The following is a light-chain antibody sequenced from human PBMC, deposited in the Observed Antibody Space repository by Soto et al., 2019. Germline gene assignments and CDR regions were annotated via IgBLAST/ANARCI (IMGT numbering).Light chain of an antibody. CDR3: QSYDSSLSGYV. V-gene: IGLV1-40*01. CDR1: SSNMGAGYD. CDR2: GNS. Sequence: QSVLTQPPSVSGAPGQRVTISRTGSSSNMGAGYDVHGYQQLPGTAPKLLIYGNSNRPSGVPDRFSGSKSGTSASLAITGLQAEDEADYYCQSYDSSLSGYVFGTGTKLTVL. J-gene: IGLJ1*01.